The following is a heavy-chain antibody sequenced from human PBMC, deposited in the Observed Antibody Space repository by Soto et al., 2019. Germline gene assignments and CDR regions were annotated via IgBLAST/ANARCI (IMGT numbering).Heavy chain of an antibody. V-gene: IGHV4-38-2*02. Sequence: SETLSLTCAVSGYSISSGYYWGWIRQPPGKGLEWIGSIYHSGSTYYNPSLKSRVTISVDTSKNQFSLKLSSVTAADTAVYYCARDNVKNYGYYDGMDVWGKGTSVT. CDR2: IYHSGST. D-gene: IGHD1-7*01. CDR1: GYSISSGYY. J-gene: IGHJ6*04. CDR3: ARDNVKNYGYYDGMDV.